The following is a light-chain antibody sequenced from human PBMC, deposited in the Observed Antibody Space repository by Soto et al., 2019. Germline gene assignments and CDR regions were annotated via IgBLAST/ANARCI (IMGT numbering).Light chain of an antibody. Sequence: DIQMTQSPSTLSASVGDGVTITCRAGQSISNRLAWYQQRPGKAPKYLIYDASTLDSGAPSRFSGRGSGTEFTLSISSLQPDDFATYYCQQYNIYPWTFGQGTKVEIK. CDR3: QQYNIYPWT. J-gene: IGKJ1*01. CDR2: DAS. V-gene: IGKV1-5*01. CDR1: QSISNR.